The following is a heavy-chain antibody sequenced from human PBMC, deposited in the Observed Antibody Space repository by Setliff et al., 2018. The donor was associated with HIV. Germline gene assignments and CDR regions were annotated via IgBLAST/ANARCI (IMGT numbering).Heavy chain of an antibody. CDR3: ARDFPEVYYDSSGYLDY. V-gene: IGHV1-46*01. D-gene: IGHD3-22*01. Sequence: ASVKVSCKASGYTFTDYYVHWGRQAPGQGLEWMGVIYPSGGNANYAQKFQGRVTMTRDTSTSTVYMEVNSLRSEDTAVYYCARDFPEVYYDSSGYLDYWGQGTLVTVSS. CDR1: GYTFTDYY. J-gene: IGHJ4*02. CDR2: IYPSGGNA.